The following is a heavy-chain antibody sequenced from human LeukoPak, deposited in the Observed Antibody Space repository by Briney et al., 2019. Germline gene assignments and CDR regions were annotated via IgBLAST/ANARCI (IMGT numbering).Heavy chain of an antibody. CDR1: GFTFNNYA. CDR3: AFRGYSSSWYTLGY. CDR2: ISASGGTT. D-gene: IGHD6-13*01. V-gene: IGHV3-23*01. J-gene: IGHJ4*02. Sequence: GGSLRLSCAASGFTFNNYAMSWVRQAPGKGLEWVSAISASGGTTYYADSVKGRFTISRDNSENTLFLQMNSLRAEDTAVYYCAFRGYSSSWYTLGYWGQGTLVAVSS.